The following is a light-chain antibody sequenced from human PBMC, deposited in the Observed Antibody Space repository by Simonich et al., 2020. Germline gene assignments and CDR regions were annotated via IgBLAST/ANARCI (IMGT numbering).Light chain of an antibody. CDR1: QSVSSY. CDR3: QQYNNWPPLT. Sequence: EIVLTQSPATLSLSPGERATLSCRASQSVSSYLAWYQHKPGQAPRLLIYDASNRATVIPARFSGSWSVTDFTLTISSLQSEDFAVYYCQQYNNWPPLTFGGGTKVEIK. CDR2: DAS. V-gene: IGKV3-11*01. J-gene: IGKJ4*01.